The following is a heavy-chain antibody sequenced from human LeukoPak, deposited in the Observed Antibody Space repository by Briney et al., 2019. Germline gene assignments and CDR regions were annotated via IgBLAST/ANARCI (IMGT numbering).Heavy chain of an antibody. CDR3: ARDKGRYGLDV. CDR2: ISSSGDTL. D-gene: IGHD3-10*01. CDR1: GFTFSRYE. V-gene: IGHV3-48*03. Sequence: PGGSLRLSCAASGFTFSRYEMNWVRQAPGKGLEWVSYISSSGDTLYYADSVKGRFTISRDSAKNSLYLQMNSLRAEDTAVYYCARDKGRYGLDVWGQGTTVTVSS. J-gene: IGHJ6*02.